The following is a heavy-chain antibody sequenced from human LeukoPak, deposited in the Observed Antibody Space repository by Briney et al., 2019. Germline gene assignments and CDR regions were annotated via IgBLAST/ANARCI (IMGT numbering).Heavy chain of an antibody. J-gene: IGHJ6*03. V-gene: IGHV4-61*02. CDR2: IYTSGST. CDR3: ARTNRPGYCSSTSCLYYYYYMDV. D-gene: IGHD2-2*01. Sequence: SQTLSLTCTVSGGSISSGSYYWSWIRQPAGKGLEWIGRIYTSGSTNYNPSLKSRVTISVDTSKNQFSLKLSSVTAADTAVYYCARTNRPGYCSSTSCLYYYYYMDVWGKGTTVTVSS. CDR1: GGSISSGSYY.